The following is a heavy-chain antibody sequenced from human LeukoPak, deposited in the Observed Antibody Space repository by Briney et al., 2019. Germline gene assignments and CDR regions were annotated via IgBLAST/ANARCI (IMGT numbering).Heavy chain of an antibody. Sequence: MTSQTLSRTCTVSGGSIRNDEKYWSWIRQHPGKGLEWIVYIFNSGSTYYNPSLESRVTISVDKSKNQFSLILNSVTAADTAVYYCARGVPAAGSIRFDPWGQGTLVTVSS. J-gene: IGHJ5*02. D-gene: IGHD6-13*01. CDR2: IFNSGST. CDR3: ARGVPAAGSIRFDP. CDR1: GGSIRNDEKY. V-gene: IGHV4-31*03.